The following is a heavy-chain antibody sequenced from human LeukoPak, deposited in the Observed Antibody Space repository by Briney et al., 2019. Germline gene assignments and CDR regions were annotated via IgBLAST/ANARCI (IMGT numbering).Heavy chain of an antibody. Sequence: PGRSLRLSCAASGFTFSSYGMHWVRQAPGKGLEWVAVISYDGSNKYYADSVKGRFTISRDNSKNTLYLQMNSLRAEDTAVYYCAKVGYSGSYSYYFDYWGQGTLVTVSS. CDR1: GFTFSSYG. V-gene: IGHV3-30*18. D-gene: IGHD1-26*01. CDR2: ISYDGSNK. CDR3: AKVGYSGSYSYYFDY. J-gene: IGHJ4*02.